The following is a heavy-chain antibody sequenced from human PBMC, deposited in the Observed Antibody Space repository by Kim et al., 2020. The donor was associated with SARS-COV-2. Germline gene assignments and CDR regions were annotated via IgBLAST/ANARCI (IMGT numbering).Heavy chain of an antibody. Sequence: GGSLRLSCAASGFTFDDYAMHWVRQAPGKGLEWVSGISWNSGSIGYADSVKGRFTISRDNAKNSLYLQMNSLRAEDTALYYCAKEGYSGSLDYWGQGTLV. V-gene: IGHV3-9*01. J-gene: IGHJ4*02. D-gene: IGHD1-26*01. CDR3: AKEGYSGSLDY. CDR2: ISWNSGSI. CDR1: GFTFDDYA.